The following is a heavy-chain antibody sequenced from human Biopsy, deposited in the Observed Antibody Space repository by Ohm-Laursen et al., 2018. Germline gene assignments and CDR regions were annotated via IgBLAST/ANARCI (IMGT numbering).Heavy chain of an antibody. D-gene: IGHD3-22*01. Sequence: SETLSLTCIVSGDSIRSYYWSWIRQPPGKGLQWIGYVYYTGSTDYNPSLQSRVTISVDTSKNHFSLRLRSVTTADTAIYYCARDRGYYSDRTVPGYFDLWGRGTLVTVSS. V-gene: IGHV4-59*01. J-gene: IGHJ2*01. CDR1: GDSIRSYY. CDR3: ARDRGYYSDRTVPGYFDL. CDR2: VYYTGST.